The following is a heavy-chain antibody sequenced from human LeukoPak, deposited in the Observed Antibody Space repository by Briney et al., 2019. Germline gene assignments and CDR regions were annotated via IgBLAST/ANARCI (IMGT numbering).Heavy chain of an antibody. V-gene: IGHV4-34*01. Sequence: PSETLSLTCAVYGGSFSGYYWSWIRQPPGKGLEWIGGINHSGSTNYNPSLKSRVTISVDTSKNQFSLKLSSVTAADTAVYYCARLWGPGWDVWGKGTTVTISS. CDR1: GGSFSGYY. D-gene: IGHD7-27*01. CDR3: ARLWGPGWDV. J-gene: IGHJ6*04. CDR2: INHSGST.